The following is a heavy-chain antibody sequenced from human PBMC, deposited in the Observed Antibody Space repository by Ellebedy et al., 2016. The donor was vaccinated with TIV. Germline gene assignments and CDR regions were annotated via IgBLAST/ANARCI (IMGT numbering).Heavy chain of an antibody. V-gene: IGHV4-39*01. J-gene: IGHJ4*02. CDR3: ARIDSWQPIDD. CDR1: GGFVNNSRHY. Sequence: MPSETLSLTCDVSGGFVNNSRHYWAWIRQPPGKGLEWIGSVDHSGSPYYNPSFKSRITLSADTSKNQFSLNPRTVTAADTAVYYCARIDSWQPIDDWGQGILVTVSS. CDR2: VDHSGSP. D-gene: IGHD3-9*01.